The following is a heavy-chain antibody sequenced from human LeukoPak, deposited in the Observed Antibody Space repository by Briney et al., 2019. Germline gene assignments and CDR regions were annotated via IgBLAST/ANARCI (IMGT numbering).Heavy chain of an antibody. V-gene: IGHV3-48*04. Sequence: PGGSLRLSCAASGFTFANYWMTWVRQAPGKGLEWVSYISSSGSTIYYADSVKGRFTISRDNAKNSLYLQMNSLRAEDTAVYYCASRARYCGGDCYPIWGQGTLVTVSS. D-gene: IGHD2-21*02. CDR3: ASRARYCGGDCYPI. CDR1: GFTFANYW. J-gene: IGHJ4*02. CDR2: ISSSGSTI.